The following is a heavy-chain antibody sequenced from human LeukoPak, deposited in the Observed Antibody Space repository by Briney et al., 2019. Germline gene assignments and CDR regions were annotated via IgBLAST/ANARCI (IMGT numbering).Heavy chain of an antibody. D-gene: IGHD3-22*01. Sequence: SETLSLTCTVSGGSISSSSYYRGWIRQPPGKGLEWIGEINHSGSTNYNPSLKSRVTISVDMSKNQFSLKLSSVTAADTAVYYCASSDDSSGYYDVDDAFDIWGQGTMVTVSS. V-gene: IGHV4-39*07. J-gene: IGHJ3*02. CDR1: GGSISSSSYY. CDR2: INHSGST. CDR3: ASSDDSSGYYDVDDAFDI.